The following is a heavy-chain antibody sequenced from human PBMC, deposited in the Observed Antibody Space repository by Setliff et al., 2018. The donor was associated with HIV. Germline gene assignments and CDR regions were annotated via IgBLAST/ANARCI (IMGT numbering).Heavy chain of an antibody. D-gene: IGHD6-19*01. CDR2: ILDGRVT. Sequence: SETLSLTCTVSGDSITSGHFYWGWIRQAHGKGLEWIGNILDGRVTFFNPSLRGRVTISVDASKNQVSLNLRSVTAADSAVYHCARPHSGRGGGAYFDPWGQGILVTVSS. CDR1: GDSITSGHFY. V-gene: IGHV4-39*01. J-gene: IGHJ5*02. CDR3: ARPHSGRGGGAYFDP.